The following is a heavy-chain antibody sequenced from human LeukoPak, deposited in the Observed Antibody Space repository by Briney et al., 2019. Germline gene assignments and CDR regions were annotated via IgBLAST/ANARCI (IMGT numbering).Heavy chain of an antibody. CDR2: IYPGDSDT. D-gene: IGHD3-22*01. CDR3: ARLYYYDSSGYYLDY. J-gene: IGHJ4*02. Sequence: GESLKLSCKGSGYSFTSFWIGWVRQMPGKGLEWVGIIYPGDSDTRYSTSFQGQVTISADKSISTAYLQWSSLKASDTAMYYCARLYYYDSSGYYLDYWGQGTLVTVSS. V-gene: IGHV5-51*01. CDR1: GYSFTSFW.